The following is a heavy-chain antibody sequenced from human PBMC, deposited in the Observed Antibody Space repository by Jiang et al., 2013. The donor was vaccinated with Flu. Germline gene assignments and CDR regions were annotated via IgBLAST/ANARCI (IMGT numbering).Heavy chain of an antibody. CDR3: ARWVSSTSTVTDAFDI. CDR1: GFSLSTSGMC. J-gene: IGHJ3*02. D-gene: IGHD2-2*01. CDR2: IDWDDDK. V-gene: IGHV2-70*11. Sequence: KPTQTLTLTCTFSGFSLSTSGMCVSWIRQPPGKALEWLARIDWDDDKYYSTSLKTRLTISKDTSKNQVVLTMTNMDPVDTATYYCARWVSSTSTVTDAFDIWGQGTMVTVSS.